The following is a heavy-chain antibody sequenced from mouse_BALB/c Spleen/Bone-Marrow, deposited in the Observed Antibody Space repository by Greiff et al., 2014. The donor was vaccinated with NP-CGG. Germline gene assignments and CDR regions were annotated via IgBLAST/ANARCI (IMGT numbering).Heavy chain of an antibody. CDR2: INPNIGGT. Sequence: VQLQQSGPEPVKPGASVKISCKTSGYTFTDYTMHWVKQSHGKSLEWIGHINPNIGGTNYNQKFKGKATLTLDKSSRTAYMELRSLTSEDSAVYYCTRSRYGDYWGQGTTLPVSS. D-gene: IGHD2-14*01. V-gene: IGHV1-18*01. CDR3: TRSRYGDY. J-gene: IGHJ2*01. CDR1: GYTFTDYT.